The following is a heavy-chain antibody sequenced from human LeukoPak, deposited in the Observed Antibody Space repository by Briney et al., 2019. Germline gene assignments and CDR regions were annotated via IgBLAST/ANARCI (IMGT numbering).Heavy chain of an antibody. CDR3: ARDRSSYGSGSYYFDY. J-gene: IGHJ4*02. CDR2: IYYSGST. D-gene: IGHD3-10*01. V-gene: IGHV4-59*01. Sequence: SETLSLTCTVSGGSISSYYWSWIRQPPGKGLEWIGYIYYSGSTNYNPSLKSRVTISVDTSKNQFSLKLSSVTAADTAVYYCARDRSSYGSGSYYFDYWGQGTLVTVSS. CDR1: GGSISSYY.